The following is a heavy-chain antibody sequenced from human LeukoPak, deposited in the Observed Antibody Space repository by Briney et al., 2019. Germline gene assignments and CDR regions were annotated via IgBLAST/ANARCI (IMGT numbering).Heavy chain of an antibody. J-gene: IGHJ4*02. CDR2: INHSGST. D-gene: IGHD5-24*01. Sequence: SETLSLTCAVYGGSFSGYYWSWIRQPPGKGLEWIGEINHSGSTNYNPSLKSRVTISVDTSKNQFSLKLSSVTAADTAVYYCARHSEMATIRCFDYWGQGTLVTVSS. CDR3: ARHSEMATIRCFDY. CDR1: GGSFSGYY. V-gene: IGHV4-34*01.